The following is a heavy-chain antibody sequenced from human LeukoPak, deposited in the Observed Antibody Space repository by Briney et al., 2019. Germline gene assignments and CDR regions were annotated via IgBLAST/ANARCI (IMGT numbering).Heavy chain of an antibody. V-gene: IGHV4-59*08. J-gene: IGHJ4*02. CDR2: IHYSGIT. CDR3: ARWYSSGWTFDY. D-gene: IGHD6-19*01. Sequence: KCSETLSFTCIVSGGTISSYYWNWIRQPPGKGLYWIGYIHYSGITKYNPSLKSRVTISVDTSKNQFSLKLSSVTAADTAVYYCARWYSSGWTFDYWGQGTLVIVSS. CDR1: GGTISSYY.